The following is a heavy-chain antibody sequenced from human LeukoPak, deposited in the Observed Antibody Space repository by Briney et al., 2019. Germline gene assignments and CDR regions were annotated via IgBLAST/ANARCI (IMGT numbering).Heavy chain of an antibody. J-gene: IGHJ4*02. D-gene: IGHD2-2*01. CDR1: GFAFSSDS. CDR3: ARDPLGYCSSTSCYEIDY. V-gene: IGHV3-21*01. Sequence: PGGSLRLSXAASGFAFSSDSMNWVGQVPGKGLEWVSSISSSSSYKNYADSVKGRFTISRDNAKNSLYLQMNSLRAEDTAVYYCARDPLGYCSSTSCYEIDYWGQGTLVTVSS. CDR2: ISSSSSYK.